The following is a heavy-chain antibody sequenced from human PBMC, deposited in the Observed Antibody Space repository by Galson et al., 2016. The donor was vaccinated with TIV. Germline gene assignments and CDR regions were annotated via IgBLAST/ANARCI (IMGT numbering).Heavy chain of an antibody. CDR2: IIPIFGIT. D-gene: IGHD5-12*01. Sequence: SVKVSCKASGGTFSSYAISWVRQAPGQGLEWMGGIIPIFGITNYAQKFQGRVTITADESTSTIYMELSNLRSADTADYFCARALDTSTNTAYFCYYGLDVWGQGTTVTVSS. CDR1: GGTFSSYA. CDR3: ARALDTSTNTAYFCYYGLDV. V-gene: IGHV1-69*13. J-gene: IGHJ6*02.